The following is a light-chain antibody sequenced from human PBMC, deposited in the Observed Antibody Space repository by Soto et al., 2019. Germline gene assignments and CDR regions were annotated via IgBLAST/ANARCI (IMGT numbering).Light chain of an antibody. V-gene: IGKV1-39*01. CDR2: AAS. CDR1: QSITSY. J-gene: IGKJ1*01. CDR3: QQSYTTPWT. Sequence: DIHMTQSPSSLSASVGDRVTITCRASQSITSYLNWYQQKPGKAPQLLIYAASSLQSGVPSRFSGSGSGTAFTLTISSLQPEDFATYFCQQSYTTPWTFGQGTKVEVK.